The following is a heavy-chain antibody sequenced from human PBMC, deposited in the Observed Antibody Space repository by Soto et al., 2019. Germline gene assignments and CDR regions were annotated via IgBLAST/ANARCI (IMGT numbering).Heavy chain of an antibody. Sequence: PGGSLRLSCAAPGLTFNTYNMNWVRQAPGKGLEWVSSISSSSAYIYYADSVKGRFTISRDNAKNLLFLQMNSLRAEDTAVYYCARDGGSGLSWFDPWGQGTQVTVSS. J-gene: IGHJ5*02. CDR1: GLTFNTYN. V-gene: IGHV3-21*01. CDR3: ARDGGSGLSWFDP. CDR2: ISSSSAYI. D-gene: IGHD6-19*01.